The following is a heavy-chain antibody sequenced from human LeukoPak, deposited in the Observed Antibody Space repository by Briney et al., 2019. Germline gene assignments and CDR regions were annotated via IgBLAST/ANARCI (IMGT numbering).Heavy chain of an antibody. V-gene: IGHV3-74*01. J-gene: IGHJ4*02. CDR3: ARRIQGMAPYYFDY. CDR2: IKSDGSST. D-gene: IGHD5-24*01. CDR1: GFTFSSYW. Sequence: GGSLRLSCAASGFTFSSYWMHWVRQAPGKRLVWVSSIKSDGSSTGYADSVKGRLTISRDNARNTLYLQMNSLRAEDTAVYYCARRIQGMAPYYFDYWGQGTLVTVSS.